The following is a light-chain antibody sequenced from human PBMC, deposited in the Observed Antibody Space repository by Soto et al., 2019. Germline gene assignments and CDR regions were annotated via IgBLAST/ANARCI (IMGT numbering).Light chain of an antibody. Sequence: QSALTQPASVSGSPGQSITISCTGTSSDVGGYNYVSWYQQYPGKAPKLMIYEVSYRPSGVSNRFSASKSGNTASLTISGLQAEDAADYYCSSYRSSSTLGVFGTGTKVTVL. CDR2: EVS. CDR1: SSDVGGYNY. CDR3: SSYRSSSTLGV. V-gene: IGLV2-14*01. J-gene: IGLJ1*01.